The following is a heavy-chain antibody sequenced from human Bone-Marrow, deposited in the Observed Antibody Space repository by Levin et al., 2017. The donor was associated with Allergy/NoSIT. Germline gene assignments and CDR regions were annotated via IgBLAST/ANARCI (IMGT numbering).Heavy chain of an antibody. CDR3: ARDETFNSWHTGWFDP. D-gene: IGHD6-13*01. J-gene: IGHJ5*02. Sequence: SPTLSLPCTVSGGSIHNTNHYWSWIRQPAGKGLEWIGRMFAGGAATYNRSLRSRVTISIDTSKNQFSLKLISVTAADTAVYYCARDETFNSWHTGWFDPWGQGTLVTVSS. CDR2: MFAGGAA. CDR1: GGSIHNTNHY. V-gene: IGHV4-61*02.